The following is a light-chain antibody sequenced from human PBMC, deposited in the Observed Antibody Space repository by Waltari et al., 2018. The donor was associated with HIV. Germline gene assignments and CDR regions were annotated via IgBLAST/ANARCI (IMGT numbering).Light chain of an antibody. CDR2: GAS. Sequence: EIVLTQSPRPLSLSPGERATLSCRATQTVISDYLAWYQQKPGQAPRLLIYGASTRATGIPDRFSGSGSGTDFTLTISRLEPEDFAVYYCQQYGNSPRTFGQGTKLDIK. CDR3: QQYGNSPRT. CDR1: QTVISDY. J-gene: IGKJ2*01. V-gene: IGKV3-20*01.